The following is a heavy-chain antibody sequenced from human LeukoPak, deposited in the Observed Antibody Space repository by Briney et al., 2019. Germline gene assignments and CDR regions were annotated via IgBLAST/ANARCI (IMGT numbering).Heavy chain of an antibody. J-gene: IGHJ6*03. D-gene: IGHD4-17*01. CDR2: INPNSGGT. CDR1: GYTFSDYG. CDR3: SGGGDYDYYYMDV. Sequence: ASVKVSCTASGYTFSDYGIHWVRQAPGQGLEWMGWINPNSGGTNYAQKFQGRVTMTRDTSISTAYMELSRLRSDDTAVYYCSGGGDYDYYYMDVWGKGTTVTVSS. V-gene: IGHV1-2*02.